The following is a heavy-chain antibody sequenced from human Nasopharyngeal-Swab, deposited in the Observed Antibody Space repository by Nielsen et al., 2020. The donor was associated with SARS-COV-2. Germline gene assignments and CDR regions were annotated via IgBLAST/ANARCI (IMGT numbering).Heavy chain of an antibody. D-gene: IGHD1-26*01. CDR1: GYTFTSYA. J-gene: IGHJ6*02. V-gene: IGHV7-4-1*02. CDR3: AREMTLGRRDYYYGMDV. CDR2: INTNTGNP. Sequence: ASVKVSCKASGYTFTSYAMNWVRQAPGQGLEWMGWINTNTGNPTYAQGFTGRFVFSLDTSVSTAYLQISSLKAEDTAVYYCAREMTLGRRDYYYGMDVWGQGTTVTVSS.